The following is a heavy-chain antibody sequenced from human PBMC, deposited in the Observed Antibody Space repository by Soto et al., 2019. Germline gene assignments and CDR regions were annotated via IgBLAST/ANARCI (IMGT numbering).Heavy chain of an antibody. Sequence: EVQLVESGGGLIQPGGSLRLSCAASGFTVSSNYMSWVRQAPGKGLEWVSVIYSGGSTYYADSVKGRFTISIDNSKNTLYLQMNSLRAEDTAAYYCARSPMGATYFDYWGQGTLVTVSS. V-gene: IGHV3-53*01. D-gene: IGHD1-26*01. CDR3: ARSPMGATYFDY. CDR2: IYSGGST. CDR1: GFTVSSNY. J-gene: IGHJ4*02.